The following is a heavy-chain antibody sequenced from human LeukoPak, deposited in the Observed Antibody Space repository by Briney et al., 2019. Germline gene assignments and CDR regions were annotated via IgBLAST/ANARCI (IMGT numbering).Heavy chain of an antibody. Sequence: GSLRLSCAASGFTVSSNYMSWVRQAPGKGLEWVANIKEDGSEKYYVDSVKGRFTISRDNAKNSLYLQINSLRAEDTAVYYCAVSNWMDPWGQGTLVTVSS. CDR2: IKEDGSEK. V-gene: IGHV3-7*01. J-gene: IGHJ5*02. CDR3: AVSNWMDP. CDR1: GFTVSSNY.